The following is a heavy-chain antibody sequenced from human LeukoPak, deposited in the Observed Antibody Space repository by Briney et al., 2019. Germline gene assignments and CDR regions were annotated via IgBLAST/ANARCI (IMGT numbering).Heavy chain of an antibody. D-gene: IGHD3-22*01. J-gene: IGHJ5*02. CDR2: IYYSGST. Sequence: PSETLSLTCTVSGGSISSYYWSWIRQPPGKGLEWIGYIYYSGSTNYNPSLKSRVTISVDTSKNQFSLKLSSVTAADTAVYYCARTEYKGTYYYDSAEKNWFDPWGQGTLVTVSS. V-gene: IGHV4-59*08. CDR3: ARTEYKGTYYYDSAEKNWFDP. CDR1: GGSISSYY.